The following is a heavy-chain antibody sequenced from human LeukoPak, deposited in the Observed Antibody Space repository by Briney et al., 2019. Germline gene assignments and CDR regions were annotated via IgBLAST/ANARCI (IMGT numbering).Heavy chain of an antibody. J-gene: IGHJ4*02. CDR1: GGPFSSYY. Sequence: SETLSLTCTVSGGPFSSYYWSWIRQPPGKGLEWIGYIYYTGSANYNPSLKSRVTMSVDTSKNQFSLKLSSVTAADTAVYYCARSQQLIRTFDSWGQGTLVTVSS. V-gene: IGHV4-59*01. D-gene: IGHD6-13*01. CDR3: ARSQQLIRTFDS. CDR2: IYYTGSA.